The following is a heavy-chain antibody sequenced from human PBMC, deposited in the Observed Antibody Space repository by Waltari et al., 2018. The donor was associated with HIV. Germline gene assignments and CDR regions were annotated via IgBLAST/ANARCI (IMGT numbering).Heavy chain of an antibody. J-gene: IGHJ4*01. CDR3: ASRGVWCSAISCYGL. CDR2: ISTTGSAI. CDR1: GFTFSDYY. V-gene: IGHV3-11*01. Sequence: QVQLVESGGNLVNPGGSLRLSCAASGFTFSDYYMSWIRQAPGKVLECISYISTTGSAIYYAYSVKGRFTISRDNSKNSLYLQMNNLRAEDTAVYFCASRGVWCSAISCYGLWGHGTLVTVSS. D-gene: IGHD2-15*01.